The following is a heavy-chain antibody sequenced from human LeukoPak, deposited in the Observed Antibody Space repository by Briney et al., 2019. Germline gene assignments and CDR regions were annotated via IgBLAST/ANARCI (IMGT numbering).Heavy chain of an antibody. J-gene: IGHJ3*02. D-gene: IGHD3-3*01. CDR1: GGTFSSYA. CDR3: ARDRKLGFLEWLSPHAFDI. Sequence: SVKVSCKASGGTFSSYAISWVRQAPGQGLEWMGGIIPIFGTANYAQKFQGRVTITADESTSTAYMEPSSLRSEDTAVYYCARDRKLGFLEWLSPHAFDIWGQETMVTVSS. CDR2: IIPIFGTA. V-gene: IGHV1-69*01.